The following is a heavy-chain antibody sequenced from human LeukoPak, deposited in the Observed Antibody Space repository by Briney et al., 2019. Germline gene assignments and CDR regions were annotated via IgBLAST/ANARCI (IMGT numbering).Heavy chain of an antibody. Sequence: GASVKVSCKASGYTFTSYAMHWVRQAPGQRLEWMGWINAGNGNTKYSQKFQGRVTITRDTSASTAYMELSSLRSDDTAVYYCARPEKMAYCGGDCYSLDYWGQGTLVTVSS. CDR3: ARPEKMAYCGGDCYSLDY. J-gene: IGHJ4*02. CDR2: INAGNGNT. D-gene: IGHD2-21*02. V-gene: IGHV1-3*01. CDR1: GYTFTSYA.